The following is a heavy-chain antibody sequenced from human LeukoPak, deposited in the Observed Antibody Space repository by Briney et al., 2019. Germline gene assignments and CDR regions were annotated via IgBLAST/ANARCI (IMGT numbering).Heavy chain of an antibody. Sequence: ASVKVSCKASGYTFTSYGISWVRQAPGQGLEWMGGIIPIFGTANYAQKFQGRVTITADKSTSTAYMELSSLRSEDTAVYYCARDRQRIAAALDAFDIWGQGTMVTVSP. J-gene: IGHJ3*02. CDR1: GYTFTSYG. CDR3: ARDRQRIAAALDAFDI. CDR2: IIPIFGTA. D-gene: IGHD6-13*01. V-gene: IGHV1-69*06.